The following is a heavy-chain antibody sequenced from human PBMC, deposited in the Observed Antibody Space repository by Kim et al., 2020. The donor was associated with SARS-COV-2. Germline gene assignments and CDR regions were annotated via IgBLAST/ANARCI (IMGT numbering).Heavy chain of an antibody. J-gene: IGHJ3*02. D-gene: IGHD4-17*01. CDR3: ARVKSNYSDYSGEAFGI. CDR1: GGSISSCGYY. V-gene: IGHV4-31*03. CDR2: IYYSGST. Sequence: SETLSLTCTASGGSISSCGYYWSWIRQHPGKGLEWIGYIYYSGSTYYNPSLKSRLTISLDTSKNQFSLKLSSVTAADTAVYYCARVKSNYSDYSGEAFGIWGQGTMVTVSS.